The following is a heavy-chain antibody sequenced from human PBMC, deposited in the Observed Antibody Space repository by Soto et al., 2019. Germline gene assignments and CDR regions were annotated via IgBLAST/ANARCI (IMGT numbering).Heavy chain of an antibody. CDR2: ISSSSSYI. CDR1: GFTFSSYS. V-gene: IGHV3-21*01. Sequence: EVQLVESEGGLVKPGGSLRLSCAASGFTFSSYSMNWVRQAPGKGLEWVSSISSSSSYIYYADSVKGRFTISRDNAKNSLYLQMNSLRAEDTAVYYCARDGGDYESGDAFDIWGQGTMVTVSS. J-gene: IGHJ3*02. D-gene: IGHD4-17*01. CDR3: ARDGGDYESGDAFDI.